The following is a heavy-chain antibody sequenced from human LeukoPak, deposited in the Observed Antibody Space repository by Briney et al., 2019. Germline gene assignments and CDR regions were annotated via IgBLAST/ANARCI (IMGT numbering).Heavy chain of an antibody. J-gene: IGHJ4*02. CDR1: GFIFSNFN. Sequence: GGSLRVSCVGSGFIFSNFNMNWARQAPGKGLEWVSSISSTGNYIHYADSVKGRFTISRDNAQKSLYLQMNSLRVEDSAVYYCARVSTGPVWGQGTLVTVSS. CDR3: ARVSTGPV. D-gene: IGHD1-1*01. CDR2: ISSTGNYI. V-gene: IGHV3-21*01.